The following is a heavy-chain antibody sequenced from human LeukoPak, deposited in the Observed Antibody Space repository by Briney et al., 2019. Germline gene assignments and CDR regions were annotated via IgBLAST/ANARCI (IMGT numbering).Heavy chain of an antibody. CDR2: INPSGGST. D-gene: IGHD5-12*01. CDR1: GYTFTSYY. V-gene: IGHV1-46*01. CDR3: ARSGRGTYYYLDL. Sequence: ASVKVSCKASGYTFTSYYMHWVRQAPGQGLEWMGIINPSGGSTSYAQKFQGRVTMTRDTSTSTAYMELRSLTSDDTAMYYCARSGRGTYYYLDLWGQGTLVTVSS. J-gene: IGHJ4*02.